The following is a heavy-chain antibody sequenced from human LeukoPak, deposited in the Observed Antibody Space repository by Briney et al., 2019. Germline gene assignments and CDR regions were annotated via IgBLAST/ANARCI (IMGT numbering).Heavy chain of an antibody. CDR2: IRSKAYGGTT. J-gene: IGHJ4*02. CDR1: GFTFGGYA. V-gene: IGHV3-49*04. D-gene: IGHD6-19*01. Sequence: GGSLRLSCTASGFTFGGYAMTWVRQAPGKGLEWVGFIRSKAYGGTTEYAASVKGRLTISRDDSKSIAYLQMNSLKTEDTAVYYCTRMPGIAVAGLDYWGQGTLVTVSS. CDR3: TRMPGIAVAGLDY.